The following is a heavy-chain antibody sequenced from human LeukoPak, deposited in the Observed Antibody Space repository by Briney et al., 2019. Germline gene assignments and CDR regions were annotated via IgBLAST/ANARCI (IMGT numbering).Heavy chain of an antibody. CDR3: GRERDSVGWQIDC. J-gene: IGHJ4*02. Sequence: GGSLRLSCSASGFTVSTYHMPWVRQAPGKGLEWVSDISSGDITYYADPVKGRFTISRDNSKNTLYLQMTSLRAEDTPVYYCGRERDSVGWQIDCWGQGCLVTVSS. V-gene: IGHV3-53*01. CDR2: ISSGDIT. CDR1: GFTVSTYH. D-gene: IGHD5/OR15-5a*01.